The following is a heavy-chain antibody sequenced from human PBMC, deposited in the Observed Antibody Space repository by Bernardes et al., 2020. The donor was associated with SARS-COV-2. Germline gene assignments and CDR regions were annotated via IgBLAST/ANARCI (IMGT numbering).Heavy chain of an antibody. CDR3: TRPHSSCYIGVCTGLFDF. D-gene: IGHD2-2*02. J-gene: IGHJ4*02. Sequence: SVKVSCKASGDPFSTYTFNWVRQAPGQGLEWMGRIHPALDIANYAQKFQGRVTITADKSTNTTYMQLNSLRSDDTALYYCTRPHSSCYIGVCTGLFDFWGQGTLVTVSS. CDR1: GDPFSTYT. V-gene: IGHV1-69*02. CDR2: IHPALDIA.